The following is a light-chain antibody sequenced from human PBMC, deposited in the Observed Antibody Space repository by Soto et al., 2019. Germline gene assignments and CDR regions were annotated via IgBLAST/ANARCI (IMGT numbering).Light chain of an antibody. Sequence: QSALTQPASVSGSPGQSITISCIGSSSDVGRHDYVSWYQQHPGKAPKLIVYDVSDRPSGVSDRFSGSKSGNTASLTISGLQAEDEAEYYCSSYAARNTYVFGSGTKLTVL. V-gene: IGLV2-14*01. J-gene: IGLJ1*01. CDR2: DVS. CDR1: SSDVGRHDY. CDR3: SSYAARNTYV.